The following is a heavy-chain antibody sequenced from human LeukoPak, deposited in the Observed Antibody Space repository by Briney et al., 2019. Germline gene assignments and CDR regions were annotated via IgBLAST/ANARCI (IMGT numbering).Heavy chain of an antibody. D-gene: IGHD6-13*01. J-gene: IGHJ3*02. CDR3: ARERVIAALGDAFDI. V-gene: IGHV3-23*01. CDR1: GFTLSTYA. CDR2: TSSSDAGT. Sequence: GGSLRLSCAASGFTLSTYAMSWVRQTPGKGLEWVAATSSSDAGTYHADSVRGRFTISRDNSKNSLYLQTNSLRAEDTAVYYCARERVIAALGDAFDIWGQGTMVTVSS.